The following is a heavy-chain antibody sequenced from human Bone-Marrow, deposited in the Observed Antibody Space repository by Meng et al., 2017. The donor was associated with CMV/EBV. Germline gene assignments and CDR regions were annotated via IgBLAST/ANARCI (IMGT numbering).Heavy chain of an antibody. D-gene: IGHD4-11*01. CDR1: GGTFSSYT. CDR3: ARGDYSNYPRAGLVHYLDV. J-gene: IGHJ6*02. V-gene: IGHV1-69*10. CDR2: IIPILGIA. Sequence: SVKVSCKASGGTFSSYTISWVRQAPGQGLEWMGGIIPILGIANYAQKFQGRVTITADKATSTAYMELSSLRSEDTAVYYGARGDYSNYPRAGLVHYLDVWGQGTTVAVPS.